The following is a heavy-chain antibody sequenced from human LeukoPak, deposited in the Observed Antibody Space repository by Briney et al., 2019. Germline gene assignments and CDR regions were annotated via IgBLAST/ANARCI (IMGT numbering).Heavy chain of an antibody. D-gene: IGHD2-21*01. V-gene: IGHV5-51*01. CDR3: ARVRADSNWFDP. CDR1: GYSFTSYW. J-gene: IGHJ5*02. CDR2: ISPGDSDI. Sequence: GESLKISCKGSGYSFTSYWIAWVRQMPGKGLEWMGIISPGDSDIRYSPSFQGQVALSVDKSINTAYLLLDHLKASDTAVYYCARVRADSNWFDPWGQGTLVTVSS.